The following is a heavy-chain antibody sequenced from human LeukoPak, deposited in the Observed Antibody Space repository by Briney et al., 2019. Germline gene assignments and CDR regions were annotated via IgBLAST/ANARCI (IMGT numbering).Heavy chain of an antibody. CDR1: GGTFSRYA. CDR3: ARGLSPSTGDILTGYYEGWFDP. CDR2: IIPILGVV. Sequence: SVKVSCKASGGTFSRYAINWVRQAPGQGLEWMGRIIPILGVVNYAQKFQGRVTITADKSTSTAYMELSSLRPEDTAVYYCARGLSPSTGDILTGYYEGWFDPWGQGTLVTVSS. V-gene: IGHV1-69*04. D-gene: IGHD3-9*01. J-gene: IGHJ5*02.